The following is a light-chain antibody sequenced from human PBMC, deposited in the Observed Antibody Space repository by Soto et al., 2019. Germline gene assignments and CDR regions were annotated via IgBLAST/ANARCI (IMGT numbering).Light chain of an antibody. CDR2: GAS. Sequence: EIVLTQSPGTLSLSPGERATLSCSASQSVSSSYLAWYQQRPGQAPRLLIYGASSRATGITARFSGSGSGTDFTLTISRLEPEDFAVYYCQQYGSSPWTFGQWTKVASK. CDR1: QSVSSSY. J-gene: IGKJ1*01. CDR3: QQYGSSPWT. V-gene: IGKV3-20*01.